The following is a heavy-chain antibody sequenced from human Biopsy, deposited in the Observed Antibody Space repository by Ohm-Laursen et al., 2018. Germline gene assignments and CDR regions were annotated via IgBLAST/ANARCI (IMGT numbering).Heavy chain of an antibody. J-gene: IGHJ5*02. Sequence: ASVKVSCQASGYTFTGYHVHWVRQAPGQGLEWMGWINAKTGDTNYAQKFQGRVTMTRDTSISTAYVDLSSLRSDDTAVYYCTRGGYYYDSLAYYYWFDPWGQGTLVTVSS. D-gene: IGHD3-22*01. CDR3: TRGGYYYDSLAYYYWFDP. CDR2: INAKTGDT. V-gene: IGHV1-2*02. CDR1: GYTFTGYH.